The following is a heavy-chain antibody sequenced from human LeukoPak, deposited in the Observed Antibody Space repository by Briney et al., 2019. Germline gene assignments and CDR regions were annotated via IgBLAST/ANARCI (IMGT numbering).Heavy chain of an antibody. Sequence: KPSETLSLTCAVSGYSISSGYYWGWIRQPPGEGLEWIGSIYHSGSTYYNPSLKSRVTISVDTSKNQFSLKLSSVTAADTAVYYCARRSPSDVWGKGTTVTVSS. CDR2: IYHSGST. CDR3: ARRSPSDV. CDR1: GYSISSGYY. V-gene: IGHV4-38-2*01. J-gene: IGHJ6*04.